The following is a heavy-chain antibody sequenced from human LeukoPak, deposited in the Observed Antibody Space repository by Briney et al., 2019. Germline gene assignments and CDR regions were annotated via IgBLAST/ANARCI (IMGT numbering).Heavy chain of an antibody. CDR2: INHSGST. CDR3: ARGVGYCSSTSCYSPWFDP. J-gene: IGHJ5*02. CDR1: GGSFSGYH. D-gene: IGHD2-2*02. V-gene: IGHV4-34*01. Sequence: SETLSLTCAVYGGSFSGYHWTWIRQPPGKGLEWIGEINHSGSTNYNPSLKSRVTISVDTSKNQFSLKLSSVTAADTAVYYCARGVGYCSSTSCYSPWFDPWGQGTLVTVSS.